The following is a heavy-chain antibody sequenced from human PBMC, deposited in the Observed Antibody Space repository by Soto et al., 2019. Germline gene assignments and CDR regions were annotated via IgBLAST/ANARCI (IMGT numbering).Heavy chain of an antibody. J-gene: IGHJ6*02. D-gene: IGHD2-21*02. V-gene: IGHV3-53*01. CDR1: GFTVSSNY. Sequence: QSGGSLRLSCGASGFTVSSNYMSWVRQAPGKGLEWVSVIYSGGSTYYADSVKGRFTISRDNSKNTLYLQINSLRAEDTAVYYCARDRFAYCGGDCYPYYYGMDVWGQGTTVTVSS. CDR3: ARDRFAYCGGDCYPYYYGMDV. CDR2: IYSGGST.